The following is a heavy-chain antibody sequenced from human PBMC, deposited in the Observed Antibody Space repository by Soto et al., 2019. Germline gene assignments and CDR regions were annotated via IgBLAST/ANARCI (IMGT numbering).Heavy chain of an antibody. J-gene: IGHJ6*02. V-gene: IGHV5-51*01. Sequence: GHSLKISCQRSAYSFASYWIGWVRPLHGKDLEWMGIIYPGDSDNRYSPSFQGQVTISADKSLRTVYLQRTSLKASDTALYYCARTRSFTLGFYYDGMGVWGQGTTVTVAS. CDR1: AYSFASYW. CDR3: ARTRSFTLGFYYDGMGV. D-gene: IGHD2-2*03. CDR2: IYPGDSDN.